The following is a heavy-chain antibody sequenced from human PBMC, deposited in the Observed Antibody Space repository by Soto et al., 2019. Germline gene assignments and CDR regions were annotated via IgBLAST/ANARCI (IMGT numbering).Heavy chain of an antibody. CDR2: ISAYNGNT. J-gene: IGHJ6*03. CDR3: ARRSGIMVRGVHYYYYYMDV. V-gene: IGHV1-18*01. D-gene: IGHD3-10*01. Sequence: ASVKVSCKASGYTFTSYGISWVRQAPGQGLEWMGWISAYNGNTNYAQKLQGRVTMTTDTSTSKAYMELRSLRSDDTAVYYCARRSGIMVRGVHYYYYYMDVWGKGTTVTVSS. CDR1: GYTFTSYG.